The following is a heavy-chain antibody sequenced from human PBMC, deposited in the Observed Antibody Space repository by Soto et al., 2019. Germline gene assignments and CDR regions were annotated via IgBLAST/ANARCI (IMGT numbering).Heavy chain of an antibody. Sequence: LRLSCAASGFTFSSYGMHWVRQAPGKGLEWVAVIWYDGSNKYYADSVKGRFTISRDNSKNTLYLQMNSLRAEDTAVYYCARDLFTIFGVVPLGMDVWGQGTTVTVS. CDR1: GFTFSSYG. CDR3: ARDLFTIFGVVPLGMDV. J-gene: IGHJ6*02. D-gene: IGHD3-3*01. CDR2: IWYDGSNK. V-gene: IGHV3-33*01.